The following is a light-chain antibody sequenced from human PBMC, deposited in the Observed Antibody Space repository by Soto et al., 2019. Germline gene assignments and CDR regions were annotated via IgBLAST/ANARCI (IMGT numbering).Light chain of an antibody. CDR2: EVS. Sequence: QYALTQPASVSGSPGQSITISCTGTSSDVGGYNSVSWYQQHPGEVPKLMIYEVSNRPSGVSNRFSGSKSGNTASLTISGLQAEDEADYYCSSYTSSSTVVFGGGTKLTVL. CDR3: SSYTSSSTVV. V-gene: IGLV2-14*01. J-gene: IGLJ3*02. CDR1: SSDVGGYNS.